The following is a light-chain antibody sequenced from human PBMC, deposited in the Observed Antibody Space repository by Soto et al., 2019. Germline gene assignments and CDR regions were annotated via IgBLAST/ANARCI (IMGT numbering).Light chain of an antibody. Sequence: DIQMTQSPSTLSASVGDRVTITCRASQSISSWLAWYQQKPGKALKLLIYDASSLESGVPSRFSGSGSGTEFTLTISSLQPDDFATYYCQQYNSYSLTFGPGTKVDIK. J-gene: IGKJ3*01. CDR2: DAS. V-gene: IGKV1-5*01. CDR3: QQYNSYSLT. CDR1: QSISSW.